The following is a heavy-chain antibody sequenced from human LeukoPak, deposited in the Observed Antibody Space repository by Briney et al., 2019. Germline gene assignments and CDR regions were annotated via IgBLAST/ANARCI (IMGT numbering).Heavy chain of an antibody. CDR2: ISGSGGST. Sequence: GGSLRLSCAASGFTFSSYAMNWVRQAPGKGLEWVSGISGSGGSTYYADSVKGRFTISRDNSKYTLYLQMNSLRAEDTAVYYCAKDRYSNYGNWFDPWGQGTLVTVFS. J-gene: IGHJ5*02. D-gene: IGHD4-11*01. CDR3: AKDRYSNYGNWFDP. CDR1: GFTFSSYA. V-gene: IGHV3-23*01.